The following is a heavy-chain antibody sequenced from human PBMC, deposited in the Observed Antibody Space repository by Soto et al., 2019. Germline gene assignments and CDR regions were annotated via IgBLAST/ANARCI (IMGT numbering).Heavy chain of an antibody. CDR2: IIPLFGTA. J-gene: IGHJ3*02. CDR1: GGNFNHYG. V-gene: IGHV1-69*13. D-gene: IGHD3-10*01. Sequence: SVKVPCKSSGGNFNHYGYRWVRQAPGQEIEWMGGIIPLFGTANNAQKFQGRVTITADESTSTAYMELSSLRSDDTAVYFCARDLYSGSESPGLGPFDIWGQGTMVTVS. CDR3: ARDLYSGSESPGLGPFDI.